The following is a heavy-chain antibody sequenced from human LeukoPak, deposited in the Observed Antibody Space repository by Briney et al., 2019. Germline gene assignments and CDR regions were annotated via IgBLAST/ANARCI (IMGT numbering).Heavy chain of an antibody. CDR3: ARDGRGHWDTSRWYLGNWFDP. J-gene: IGHJ5*02. D-gene: IGHD6-13*01. V-gene: IGHV1-46*01. CDR2: IDPSGGST. Sequence: ASVKVSCKASGYTFISYYIHWVRQAPGQGLEWMGIIDPSGGSTTYAQKFQGRVTVTRDTSTSTVYMELNSLRSDDTAIYYCARDGRGHWDTSRWYLGNWFDPWGQGTLVTVSS. CDR1: GYTFISYY.